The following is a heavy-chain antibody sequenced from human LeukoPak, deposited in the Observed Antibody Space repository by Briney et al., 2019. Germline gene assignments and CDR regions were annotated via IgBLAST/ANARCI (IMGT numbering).Heavy chain of an antibody. CDR1: GFTFSSYW. CDR3: ARDKAEGPSRLDN. D-gene: IGHD2-2*01. V-gene: IGHV3-7*01. CDR2: IKQDGSEN. Sequence: PGGSLRLSCAASGFTFSSYWMSWVRQAPGKGLEWVANIKQDGSENYYVDSVKGRFTISRDNAKNSLYPQMSGLRAEDTALYYCARDKAEGPSRLDNWGQGTLVTVSS. J-gene: IGHJ4*02.